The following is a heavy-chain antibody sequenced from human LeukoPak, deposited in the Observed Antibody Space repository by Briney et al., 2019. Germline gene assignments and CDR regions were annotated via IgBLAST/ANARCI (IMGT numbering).Heavy chain of an antibody. CDR1: GYTLTDYY. D-gene: IGHD3-22*01. Sequence: ASVKVSCKASGYTLTDYYMHWVRQAPGQGLEWMGRINPHSGGTNYAQKFQGRVTMTRDTSISTVYMELSRLRSDDTAVYYCARVGYYESSGYYEYWGQGTLVTVSS. CDR2: INPHSGGT. J-gene: IGHJ4*02. V-gene: IGHV1-2*06. CDR3: ARVGYYESSGYYEY.